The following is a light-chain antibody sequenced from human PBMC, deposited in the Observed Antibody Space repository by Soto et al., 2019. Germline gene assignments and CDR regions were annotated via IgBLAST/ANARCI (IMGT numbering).Light chain of an antibody. CDR2: AAS. CDR1: QSISSY. CDR3: QQSHNTPPT. J-gene: IGKJ1*01. V-gene: IGKV1-39*01. Sequence: DIQMTQSPSSLSAFVGDRVTMTCRASQSISSYLNWYQLKPGKAPKLLIYAASSLKSGVPSRFSGCGSGTDFTLTIISLHPEDFATYYCQQSHNTPPTFGQGTKVEIK.